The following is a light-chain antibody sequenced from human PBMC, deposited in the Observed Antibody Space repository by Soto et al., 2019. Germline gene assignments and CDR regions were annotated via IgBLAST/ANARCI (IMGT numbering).Light chain of an antibody. CDR3: QQYYSPPS. CDR1: QSISSN. CDR2: AAS. J-gene: IGKJ1*01. Sequence: DIQMTQSPSSLSASVGDRVTITCRASQSISSNLNWYQQKPGKAPKLLIYAASTLQSGVPSRFSGSGSGTDFTLTISCLQSEDFATYYCQQYYSPPSFGQGTKVDIK. V-gene: IGKV1-39*01.